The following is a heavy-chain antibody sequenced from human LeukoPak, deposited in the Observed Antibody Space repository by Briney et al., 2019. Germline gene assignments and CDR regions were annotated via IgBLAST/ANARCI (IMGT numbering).Heavy chain of an antibody. CDR2: IYYSGST. D-gene: IGHD3-10*01. CDR3: ARTVLLWFGELLLPAHFDY. V-gene: IGHV4-39*07. Sequence: SETLSLTCSVSGGSISSSSHSWGWIRQSPGKGLEWIGSIYYSGSTFYNPSLKSRVTISVDRSKNQFSLELSSVTAADTAVYYCARTVLLWFGELLLPAHFDYWGQGTLVTVSS. J-gene: IGHJ4*02. CDR1: GGSISSSSHS.